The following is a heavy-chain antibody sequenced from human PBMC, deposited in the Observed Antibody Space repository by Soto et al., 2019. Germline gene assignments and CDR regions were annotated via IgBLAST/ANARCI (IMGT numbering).Heavy chain of an antibody. CDR3: ARPRPNFGAVDS. CDR1: GYSITSSSF. J-gene: IGHJ4*02. Sequence: SSETLSLTCAVSGYSITSSSFWGWIRQPPGKGLERIGSIYLGGTTYYDPSLKSRVTISVDTSRNEFSLKLTSVTAAGTAVYYCARPRPNFGAVDSWGQGALVTVSS. D-gene: IGHD3-10*01. V-gene: IGHV4-38-2*01. CDR2: IYLGGTT.